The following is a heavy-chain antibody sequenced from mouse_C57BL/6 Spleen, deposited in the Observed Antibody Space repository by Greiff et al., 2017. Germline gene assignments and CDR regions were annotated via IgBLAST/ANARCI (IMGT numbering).Heavy chain of an antibody. CDR3: ARRGTDYAMDY. Sequence: EVQVVESGGGLVQPGGSLKLSCAASGFTFSDYGMAWVRQAPRKGPEWVAFIRNLAYSIYYAATVTGRFTISRENAKNTLYLEMSSLRSEDTAMYYCARRGTDYAMDYWGQGTSVTVSS. J-gene: IGHJ4*01. D-gene: IGHD4-1*01. CDR1: GFTFSDYG. CDR2: IRNLAYSI. V-gene: IGHV5-15*01.